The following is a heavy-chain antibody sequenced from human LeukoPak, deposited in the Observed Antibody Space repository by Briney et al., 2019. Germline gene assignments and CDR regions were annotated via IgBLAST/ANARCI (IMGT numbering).Heavy chain of an antibody. Sequence: ASVKVSCKASGYTFTGYYMHWVRQAPGQGLEWMGWINPNSGGTNYAQKFQGRVTMTRDTSISTAYMELSRLRSDDTAVYYCARNYYDSSGYEAFDIWGQGTMVTVSS. J-gene: IGHJ3*02. CDR1: GYTFTGYY. CDR2: INPNSGGT. V-gene: IGHV1-2*02. D-gene: IGHD3-22*01. CDR3: ARNYYDSSGYEAFDI.